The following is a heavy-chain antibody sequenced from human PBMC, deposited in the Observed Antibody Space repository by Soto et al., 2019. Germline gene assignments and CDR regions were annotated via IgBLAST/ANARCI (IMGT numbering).Heavy chain of an antibody. D-gene: IGHD3-10*01. CDR3: AHRVNMARGPYNYFGP. J-gene: IGHJ5*02. CDR2: IYWNDEK. Sequence: SGPTLVNPTQTLTLTCSFSGFSLTTGVGVDWIRQPPGKALEWLAIIYWNDEKLYNPSLKTRLTITKDTSKNQVVLTVTDMDPVDTATYYCAHRVNMARGPYNYFGPWGQGTLVTVS. V-gene: IGHV2-5*01. CDR1: GFSLTTGVG.